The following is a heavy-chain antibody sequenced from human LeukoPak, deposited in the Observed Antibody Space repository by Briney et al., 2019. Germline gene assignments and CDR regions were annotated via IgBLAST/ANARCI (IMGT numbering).Heavy chain of an antibody. CDR3: ARDPRIVVPVYYMGV. CDR2: ISGSGGSA. V-gene: IGHV3-23*01. CDR1: RFTFSTNA. D-gene: IGHD2-21*01. Sequence: GGSLRLSCAASRFTFSTNAMSWVRQAPGKGLEWVSSISGSGGSAYYADSVRGRFTISRDNSKNTLYLQMNSLRAEDTAVYYCARDPRIVVPVYYMGVWGKGTTVTVSS. J-gene: IGHJ6*03.